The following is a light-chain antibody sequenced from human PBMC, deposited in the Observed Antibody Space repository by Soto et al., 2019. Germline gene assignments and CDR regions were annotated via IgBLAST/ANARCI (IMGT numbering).Light chain of an antibody. CDR3: SSYTSSSTL. CDR2: EVS. V-gene: IGLV2-14*01. Sequence: QSVLTQAASVSGSPGQSITISCTGTSSDIGGFNYVSWYQQHPGKAPKLIIYEVSDRPSGISSRFSGSKSGNTASLTISGLQTEDEADYYCSSYTSSSTLFGTGTKVTVL. J-gene: IGLJ1*01. CDR1: SSDIGGFNY.